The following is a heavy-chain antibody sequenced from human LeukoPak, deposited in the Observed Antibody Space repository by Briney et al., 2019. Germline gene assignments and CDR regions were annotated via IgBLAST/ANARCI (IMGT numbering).Heavy chain of an antibody. D-gene: IGHD2-2*01. CDR3: AKPDRVVPAAIFCYFDY. J-gene: IGHJ4*02. Sequence: PGGSLRLSCAASGFTFSSYWMHWVRQAPGKGLVWVSRINSDGSSTSYADSVKGRFTISRDNSKNTLYLQMNSLRAEDTAVYYCAKPDRVVPAAIFCYFDYWGQGTLVTVSS. CDR2: INSDGSST. CDR1: GFTFSSYW. V-gene: IGHV3-74*01.